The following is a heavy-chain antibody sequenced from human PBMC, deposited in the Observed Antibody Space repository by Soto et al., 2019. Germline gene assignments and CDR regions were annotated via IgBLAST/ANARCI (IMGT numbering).Heavy chain of an antibody. D-gene: IGHD4-4*01. CDR2: IYYSGST. CDR1: GGSISSSSYY. V-gene: IGHV4-39*01. J-gene: IGHJ5*02. CDR3: ARHFDYSNANWFDP. Sequence: SETLSLTCTVSGGSISSSSYYWGWIRQPPGKGLEWIGSIYYSGSTYYNPSLKSRVTISVDTSKNQFSLKLSSVTAADTAVYYCARHFDYSNANWFDPWGQGTLVTVSS.